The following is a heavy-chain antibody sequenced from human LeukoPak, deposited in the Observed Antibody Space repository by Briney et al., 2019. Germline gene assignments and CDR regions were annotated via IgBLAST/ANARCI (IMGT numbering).Heavy chain of an antibody. CDR2: VSSISSYI. V-gene: IGHV3-21*01. J-gene: IGHJ6*03. CDR3: ARVWTGQWPPHYYYMDV. D-gene: IGHD6-19*01. Sequence: KPGGSLRLSCVVSGFTFSTFTMNWVRQAPGKGLEWVSCVSSISSYIYYADSVKGRFTISRDNAKNSLYLQMNSLRAEDTPVYYCARVWTGQWPPHYYYMDVWGKGTTVTISS. CDR1: GFTFSTFT.